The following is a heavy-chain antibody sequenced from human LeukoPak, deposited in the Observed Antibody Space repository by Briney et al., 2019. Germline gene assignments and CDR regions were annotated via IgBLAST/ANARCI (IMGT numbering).Heavy chain of an antibody. J-gene: IGHJ3*01. Sequence: GGSLRLSCAASGFTFSRYTMNWVRQAPGKGLEWVSSISSSSSYIYYADSVKGRFTISRDNAKNLLYLQMNSLRAEDTAVYYCARVNYDTSDYDDAFDVWGQGTMVTVSP. CDR2: ISSSSSYI. CDR1: GFTFSRYT. V-gene: IGHV3-21*01. D-gene: IGHD3-22*01. CDR3: ARVNYDTSDYDDAFDV.